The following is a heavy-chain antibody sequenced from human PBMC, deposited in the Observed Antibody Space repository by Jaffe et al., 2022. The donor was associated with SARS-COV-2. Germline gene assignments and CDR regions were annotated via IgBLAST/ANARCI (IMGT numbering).Heavy chain of an antibody. CDR3: ARGSSFRYYYMDV. Sequence: QVQLLESGPGLVKPSETLSLTCTVSGYSINTNYYWGWIRQPPGKGLEWVGSLYHSGTTYYNPSLKSRVTISVDTSKNQFSLKLSSVTAADTAVYYCARGSSFRYYYMDVWGKGTTVTVSS. CDR1: GYSINTNYY. V-gene: IGHV4-38-2*02. D-gene: IGHD6-6*01. J-gene: IGHJ6*03. CDR2: LYHSGTT.